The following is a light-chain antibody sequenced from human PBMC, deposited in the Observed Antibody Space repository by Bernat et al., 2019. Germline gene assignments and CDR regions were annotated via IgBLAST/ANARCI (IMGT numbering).Light chain of an antibody. V-gene: IGKV1-39*01. CDR1: RAIENY. CDR3: EQNYGSPQVS. J-gene: IGKJ4*01. Sequence: EIQMTQSPSSLSASVGDRVTITCRASRAIENYLTWYQQKPGKAPKVLIYKASTLQTGVPSRFTGSGSGTDFTLTITSLEAEDFATYYCEQNYGSPQVSFGGGTKVE. CDR2: KAS.